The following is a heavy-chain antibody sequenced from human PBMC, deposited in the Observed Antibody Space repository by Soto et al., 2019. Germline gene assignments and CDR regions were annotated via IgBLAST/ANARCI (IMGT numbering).Heavy chain of an antibody. J-gene: IGHJ6*02. CDR2: IKSKTDGGTT. CDR3: TTLGYYYYGMDV. CDR1: GFTFSNAW. V-gene: IGHV3-15*01. Sequence: PGGSLRLSCAASGFTFSNAWMSWVRQAPGKGLEWVGRIKSKTDGGTTDYAAPVKGRFTISRDDSKNTPYLQMNSLKTEDTAVYYCTTLGYYYYGMDVWGQGTTVTVSS.